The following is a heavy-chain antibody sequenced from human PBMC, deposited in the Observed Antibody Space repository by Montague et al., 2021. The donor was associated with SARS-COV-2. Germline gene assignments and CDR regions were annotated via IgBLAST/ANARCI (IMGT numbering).Heavy chain of an antibody. CDR1: GGSISSSYF. V-gene: IGHV4-39*07. Sequence: SETLSLTCIVSGGSISSSYFWDWIRQPPGKGLEWIGSIYYSGSTYYNPSLKSRVTILVDTSKNQFSLKLSSVSVADTAVYYCARGGGNSADYYNYTMDVWGQGTTVTVFS. D-gene: IGHD4-23*01. J-gene: IGHJ6*02. CDR3: ARGGGNSADYYNYTMDV. CDR2: IYYSGST.